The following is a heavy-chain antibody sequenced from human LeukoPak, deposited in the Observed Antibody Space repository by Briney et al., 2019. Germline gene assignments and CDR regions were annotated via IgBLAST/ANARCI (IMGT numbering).Heavy chain of an antibody. CDR3: ARGLTTYDYDSSGYGDY. CDR2: INPNSGGT. V-gene: IGHV1-2*02. J-gene: IGHJ4*02. D-gene: IGHD3-22*01. CDR1: GYTFTDYY. Sequence: ASVKVSCKAPGYTFTDYYMHWVRQAPGQGLEWMGWINPNSGGTNYAQKFQGRVTMTRDTSISTAYMELSRLRSDDTAVYYCARGLTTYDYDSSGYGDYWGQGTLVTVSS.